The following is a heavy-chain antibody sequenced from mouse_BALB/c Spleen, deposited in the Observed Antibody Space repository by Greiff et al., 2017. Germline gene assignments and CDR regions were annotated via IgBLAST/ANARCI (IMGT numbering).Heavy chain of an antibody. CDR2: ICSGGST. CDR1: GFSFSSYA. CDR3: ARGKGIYYDYDEVAY. V-gene: IGHV5-6-5*01. J-gene: IGHJ3*01. D-gene: IGHD2-4*01. Sequence: EVKVEESGGGLVEPGGALNLSCAASGFSFSSYAMSWVRQPPGKGLGWVAFICSGGSTYYPDSVKGRFTISRDNARNLLYLQMSSLRSEDTAMYYCARGKGIYYDYDEVAYWGQGTLVTVSA.